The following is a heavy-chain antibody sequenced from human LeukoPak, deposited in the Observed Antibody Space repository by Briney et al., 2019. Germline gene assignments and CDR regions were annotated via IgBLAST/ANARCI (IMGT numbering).Heavy chain of an antibody. J-gene: IGHJ4*02. CDR2: IYYSGST. D-gene: IGHD3-10*01. V-gene: IGHV4-31*03. CDR1: GGSISSGGYY. Sequence: SETLSLTCTVSGGSISSGGYYWSWIRQHPGKGLEWIGYIYYSGSTYYNPSLKSRVTISVDTSKNQFSLKLSSVTAADTAVYYCARDSLDSGYPTYWGQGTLVTASS. CDR3: ARDSLDSGYPTY.